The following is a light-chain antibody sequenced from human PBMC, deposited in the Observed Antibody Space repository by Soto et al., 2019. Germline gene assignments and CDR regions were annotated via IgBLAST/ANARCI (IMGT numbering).Light chain of an antibody. V-gene: IGKV3-11*01. Sequence: EIVLTQSPATLSLSPGEGATLSCRASQSVSNYLAWYQQKPGQAPRLLIYDASQRATGIPARFSGSGSGTDFTLSISSLEPEDFAVYYCQQRSSWPLTFGGGTKVEIK. J-gene: IGKJ4*01. CDR3: QQRSSWPLT. CDR1: QSVSNY. CDR2: DAS.